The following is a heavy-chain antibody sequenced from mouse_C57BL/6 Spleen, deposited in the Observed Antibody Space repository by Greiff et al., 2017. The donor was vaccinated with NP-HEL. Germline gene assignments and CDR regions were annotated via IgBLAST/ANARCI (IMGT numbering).Heavy chain of an antibody. CDR2: IYPGSGST. CDR3: ASLYYYGSTPYYFDY. CDR1: GYTFTSYW. D-gene: IGHD1-1*01. J-gene: IGHJ2*01. Sequence: KESCKASGYTFTSYWITWVKQRPGQGLEWIGDIYPGSGSTNYNEKFKSKATLTVDTSSSTAYMQLSSLTSEDSAVYYCASLYYYGSTPYYFDYWGQGTTLTVSS. V-gene: IGHV1-55*01.